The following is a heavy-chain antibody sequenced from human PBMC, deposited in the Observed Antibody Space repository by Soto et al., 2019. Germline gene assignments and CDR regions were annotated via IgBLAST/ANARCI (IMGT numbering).Heavy chain of an antibody. Sequence: QVQLVESGGGVVQPGRSLRLSCAASGFTFGTYAMHWVRQAPGQGLEWVAVISYDGSNKYYADSVRGRFTISRDKSKNRVYLQMNSLRAEDTAVYYCAKGMNYDYNYSLDVWGQGTTVTVSS. J-gene: IGHJ6*02. CDR2: ISYDGSNK. CDR1: GFTFGTYA. V-gene: IGHV3-30*18. CDR3: AKGMNYDYNYSLDV.